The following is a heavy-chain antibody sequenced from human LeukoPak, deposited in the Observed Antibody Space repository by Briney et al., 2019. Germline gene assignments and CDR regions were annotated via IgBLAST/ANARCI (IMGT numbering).Heavy chain of an antibody. CDR3: AREGGDPRWLDP. D-gene: IGHD6-25*01. J-gene: IGHJ5*02. Sequence: SETLSLTCTVSGGSISSYYWTWIRQSAGKGLEWIGRINTRGSTNYNPSLRSRVTMSVNTSKNQFSLNLTSVTAADTAVYSCAREGGDPRWLDPWGQGTLVTVSS. CDR2: INTRGST. CDR1: GGSISSYY. V-gene: IGHV4-4*07.